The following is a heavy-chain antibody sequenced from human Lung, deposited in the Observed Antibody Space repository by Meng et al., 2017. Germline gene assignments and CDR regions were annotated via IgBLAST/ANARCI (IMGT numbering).Heavy chain of an antibody. J-gene: IGHJ4*02. CDR1: GGTFSSYA. V-gene: IGHV1-69*10. D-gene: IGHD2-21*02. CDR3: ARGSYCGGDCYFLFDY. Sequence: QVQLVQHGAEVKKSGSSVKVSCNASGGTFSSYAISWVRQAPGQGLEWMGGIIPILGIANYAQKFQGRVTITADKSTSTAYMELSSLRSEDTAVYYCARGSYCGGDCYFLFDYWGQGTLVTVSS. CDR2: IIPILGIA.